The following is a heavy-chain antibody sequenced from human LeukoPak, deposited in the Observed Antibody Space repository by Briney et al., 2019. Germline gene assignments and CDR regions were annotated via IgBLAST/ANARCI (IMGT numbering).Heavy chain of an antibody. D-gene: IGHD1-26*01. J-gene: IGHJ4*02. CDR1: GFTFSTYS. V-gene: IGHV3-48*01. CDR3: ARVRLFEVGALDY. CDR2: ISYTNII. Sequence: GGSLRLSCAASGFTFSTYSMNWVRQAPGKGLEWVSYISYTNIIYYADSVKGRFTISRDNAKNSLYLQMNSLRAEDTAVYYCARVRLFEVGALDYWGQGTLVTVSS.